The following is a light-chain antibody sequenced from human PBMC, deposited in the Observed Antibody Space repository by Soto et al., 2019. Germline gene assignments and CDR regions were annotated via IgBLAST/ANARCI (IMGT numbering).Light chain of an antibody. V-gene: IGKV3-15*01. CDR1: QSVSTN. CDR2: GAS. CDR3: QQYNNWPQA. Sequence: EIVLTQSPATLSVSPGERVTLSCRASQSVSTNFAWYQQKPGQAPRLLIYGASTRATGIPARFSGSGSGTEFTLTISSLQSEDFAVYYCQQYNNWPQAFGQGTKVDIK. J-gene: IGKJ1*01.